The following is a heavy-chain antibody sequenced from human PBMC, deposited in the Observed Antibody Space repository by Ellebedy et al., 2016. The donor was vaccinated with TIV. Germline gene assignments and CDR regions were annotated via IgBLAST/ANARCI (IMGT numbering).Heavy chain of an antibody. V-gene: IGHV4-30-4*01. D-gene: IGHD6-6*01. J-gene: IGHJ4*02. CDR3: ASRYSSPFFDN. CDR1: GASISSGDHY. CDR2: SNYTGST. Sequence: MPSETLSLTCTVSGASISSGDHYWSWLRQPPGKGLEWIEYSNYTGSTYYNPSLKSRITMSVDRSKNQFSLKLSAVTAADTAVYYGASRYSSPFFDNWGQGSLVTVSS.